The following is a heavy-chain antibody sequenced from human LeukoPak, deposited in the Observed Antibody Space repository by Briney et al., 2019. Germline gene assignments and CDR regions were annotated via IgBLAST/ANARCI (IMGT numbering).Heavy chain of an antibody. D-gene: IGHD3-22*01. CDR1: GFTFSSYG. CDR3: ARASYYDSSGYYHTHFDY. CDR2: ICGSGGST. Sequence: GGTLRLSCAASGFTFSSYGRSWVRQPPGKGLEWVATICGSGGSTYYADSEKRRFTISRDNSKNSLFLQMNSLSAEDTAVYYCARASYYDSSGYYHTHFDYWGQGTLVTASS. J-gene: IGHJ4*02. V-gene: IGHV3-23*01.